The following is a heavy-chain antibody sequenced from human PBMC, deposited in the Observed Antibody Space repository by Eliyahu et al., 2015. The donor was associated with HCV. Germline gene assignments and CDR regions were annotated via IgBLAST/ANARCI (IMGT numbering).Heavy chain of an antibody. V-gene: IGHV3-23*01. Sequence: EVQLLESGGGLVQXGGSLRLSCAASGFTFSSYAXXWVRQXXGKGLEWVXAIXGSGGSTYYADSVKGRFTISRDNSKNTLYLQMNSLRAEDTAVYYCAKARSGSLAYWGQGTLVTVSS. CDR3: AKARSGSLAY. D-gene: IGHD1-26*01. J-gene: IGHJ4*02. CDR1: GFTFSSYA. CDR2: IXGSGGST.